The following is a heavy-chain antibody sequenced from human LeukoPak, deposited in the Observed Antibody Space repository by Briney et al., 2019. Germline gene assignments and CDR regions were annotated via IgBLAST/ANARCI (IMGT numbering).Heavy chain of an antibody. Sequence: PSETLSLTCTVSGGSISSYYWSWIRQPPGKGLEWIGYIYYSGSTNYNPSLKSRVTISVDTSKNQFSLKLSSVTAADTAVYYCASSYGGGSFDYWGQGTLVTVSS. CDR2: IYYSGST. J-gene: IGHJ4*02. CDR3: ASSYGGGSFDY. V-gene: IGHV4-59*01. D-gene: IGHD6-25*01. CDR1: GGSISSYY.